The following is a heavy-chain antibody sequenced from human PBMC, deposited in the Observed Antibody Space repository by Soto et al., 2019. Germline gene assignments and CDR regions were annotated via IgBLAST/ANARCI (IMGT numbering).Heavy chain of an antibody. CDR2: ISGSGGST. J-gene: IGHJ4*02. CDR3: VNVSDYDYVWGSYYFDY. D-gene: IGHD3-16*01. V-gene: IGHV3-23*01. Sequence: GGSLRLSCAASGFTFSSYAMSWVRQAPGKGLEWVSAISGSGGSTYYADSVKGRFTISRDNSKNTLYLQMNSLRAEDTAVYYCVNVSDYDYVWGSYYFDYWGQGTLVTVSS. CDR1: GFTFSSYA.